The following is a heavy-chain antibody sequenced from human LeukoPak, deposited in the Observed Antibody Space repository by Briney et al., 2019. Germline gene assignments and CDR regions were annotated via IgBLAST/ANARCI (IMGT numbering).Heavy chain of an antibody. CDR3: ARQIVVEYYFDY. CDR2: INHSGST. Sequence: SETLSLTCAVYGGSFSGYYWSWIRQPPGKGLEWIGEINHSGSTNYNPSLKSRVTISVDTSKNQFSLKLSSVTAADTAVYYCARQIVVEYYFDYWGQGTLVTVSS. V-gene: IGHV4-34*01. J-gene: IGHJ4*02. CDR1: GGSFSGYY. D-gene: IGHD3-22*01.